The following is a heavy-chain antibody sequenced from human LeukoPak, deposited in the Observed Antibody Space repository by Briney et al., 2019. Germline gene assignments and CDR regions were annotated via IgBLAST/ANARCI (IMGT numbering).Heavy chain of an antibody. Sequence: GGSLRLSCAASGFTVSSNYMSWIRQAPGKGPEWVAYISDSGTTLYYADSVKGRFTVSRDNTKNSLPLEMNSLRAEDTAVYYCARVWELLKANAFDIWGQGTMVTVSS. CDR1: GFTVSSNY. CDR2: ISDSGTTL. CDR3: ARVWELLKANAFDI. J-gene: IGHJ3*02. D-gene: IGHD1-26*01. V-gene: IGHV3-11*04.